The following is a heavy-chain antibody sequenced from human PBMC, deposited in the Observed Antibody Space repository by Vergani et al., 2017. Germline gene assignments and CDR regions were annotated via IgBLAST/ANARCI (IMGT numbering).Heavy chain of an antibody. Sequence: QVHLNEAGPGLVKPSQTLSLTCTVSGASITSGNFYWSWLRQPAGKGLEWIGRIHASGTKNYNPSLRSRVTLSVDTAKNQLSLKMISMTAADTAVYYCVRESWRSDLRGVYWFDTWGQGTLVSVSS. CDR3: VRESWRSDLRGVYWFDT. CDR2: IHASGTK. CDR1: GASITSGNFY. V-gene: IGHV4-61*02. D-gene: IGHD3-10*01. J-gene: IGHJ5*02.